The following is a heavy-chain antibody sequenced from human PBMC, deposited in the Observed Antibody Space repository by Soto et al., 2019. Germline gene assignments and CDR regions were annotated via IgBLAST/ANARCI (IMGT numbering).Heavy chain of an antibody. J-gene: IGHJ4*02. CDR3: AKYTAVAGTVESYYLDY. D-gene: IGHD6-19*01. V-gene: IGHV3-23*01. Sequence: SGGSLRLSYAASGFTFSSYAMSWVRQAPGKGLEWVSAISGSGGSTYYADSVKGRFTISRDNSKNTLYLQMNSLRAEDTAVYYCAKYTAVAGTVESYYLDYWGQGTLVTVSS. CDR2: ISGSGGST. CDR1: GFTFSSYA.